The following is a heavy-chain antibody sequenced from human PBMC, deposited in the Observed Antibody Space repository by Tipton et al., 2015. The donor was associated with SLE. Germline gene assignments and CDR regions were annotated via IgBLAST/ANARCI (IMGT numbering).Heavy chain of an antibody. Sequence: TLSLTCTVSGDSISNNNYYWGWIRQPPGKGLEWIGNINYSGTTYYSPSLKTRVTISVDTSKIQFSLRLTSVTAADTAVYYCAREGYSSGWDGDFDYWGQGILVTVSS. CDR3: AREGYSSGWDGDFDY. CDR2: INYSGTT. J-gene: IGHJ4*02. V-gene: IGHV4-39*07. CDR1: GDSISNNNYY. D-gene: IGHD6-19*01.